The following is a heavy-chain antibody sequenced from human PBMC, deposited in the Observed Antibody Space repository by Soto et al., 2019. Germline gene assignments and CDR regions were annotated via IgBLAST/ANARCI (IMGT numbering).Heavy chain of an antibody. J-gene: IGHJ5*02. V-gene: IGHV4-31*03. CDR3: ARDGSSTANWIDP. CDR1: GCPLIYGCYC. CDR2: IYHTGKT. Sequence: SETLPLTCTFSGCPLIYGCYCLTWIRQHPGKGLEWMGYIYHTGKTYYNPSLESRLTISVDTSKNQFSLKLSSVTAADTAVYYCARDGSSTANWIDPWGQGTLVTVSS. D-gene: IGHD2-2*01.